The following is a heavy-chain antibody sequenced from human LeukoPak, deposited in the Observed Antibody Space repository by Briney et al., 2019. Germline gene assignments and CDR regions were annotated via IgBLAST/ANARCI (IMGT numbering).Heavy chain of an antibody. Sequence: RGSLRLSCAASGFTFSSYAMSWVRQAQGEGLGWVSAISGSGGSTYYADSVKGRFTISRDNSKNTLDLQMNSLRAEDTAVYYCAKELGVMVRGVIDYWGQGTLVTVSS. CDR1: GFTFSSYA. CDR2: ISGSGGST. V-gene: IGHV3-23*01. CDR3: AKELGVMVRGVIDY. J-gene: IGHJ4*02. D-gene: IGHD3-10*01.